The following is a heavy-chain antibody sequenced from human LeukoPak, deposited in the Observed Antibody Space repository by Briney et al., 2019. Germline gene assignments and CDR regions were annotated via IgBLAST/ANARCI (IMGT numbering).Heavy chain of an antibody. CDR2: IYSGGST. J-gene: IGHJ4*02. D-gene: IGHD5-18*01. CDR3: ARDLDRATWDY. CDR1: GFTVSSNY. Sequence: GGSLRLSCAASGFTVSSNYMSWVRQAPGKGLEWVSVIYSGGSTYYADSVKGRFTISRDNSKNTLYLQMNSLRAEDTAVYYCARDLDRATWDYWGQGTLVTVSS. V-gene: IGHV3-66*01.